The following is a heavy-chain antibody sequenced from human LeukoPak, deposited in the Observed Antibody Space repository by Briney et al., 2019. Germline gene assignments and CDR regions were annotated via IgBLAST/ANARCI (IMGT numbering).Heavy chain of an antibody. V-gene: IGHV3-30*02. Sequence: GGSLRLSCVASGFNFQRYGMGWVRQAPGKGLEWVAFIRYDGSNKYYADSVKGRFTISRDNSKNTLYLQMNSLRAEDTAVYYCAAQCSDYWGQGTLVPVSS. CDR2: IRYDGSNK. D-gene: IGHD2-8*01. J-gene: IGHJ4*02. CDR1: GFNFQRYG. CDR3: AAQCSDY.